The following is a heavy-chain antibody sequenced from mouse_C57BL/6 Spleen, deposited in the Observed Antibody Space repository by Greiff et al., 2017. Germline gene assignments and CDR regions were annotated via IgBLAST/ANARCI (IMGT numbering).Heavy chain of an antibody. J-gene: IGHJ4*01. V-gene: IGHV1-81*01. CDR3: ARGGYYERYYAMDY. CDR2: IYPRSGNT. CDR1: GYTFTSYG. D-gene: IGHD2-3*01. Sequence: QVQLQQSGAELARPGASVKLSCKASGYTFTSYGISWVKQRTGQGLEWIGEIYPRSGNTYYNEKFKGKATLTADKSSSTAYMELRRLTSEDSAVYFCARGGYYERYYAMDYWGQGTSVTVSS.